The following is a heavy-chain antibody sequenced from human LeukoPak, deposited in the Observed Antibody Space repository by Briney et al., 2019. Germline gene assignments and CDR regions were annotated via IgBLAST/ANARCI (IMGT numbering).Heavy chain of an antibody. J-gene: IGHJ6*02. CDR2: ISSSSSTI. CDR1: GFTFDDYA. Sequence: GGSLRLSCAASGFTFDDYAMSWVRQAPGKGLEWVSYISSSSSTIYYADSVKGRFTISRDNAKNSLYLQMNSLRDEDTAVYYCARPDFPKYCSGGSCYSDYYYYYGMDVWGQGTTVTVSS. CDR3: ARPDFPKYCSGGSCYSDYYYYYGMDV. V-gene: IGHV3-48*02. D-gene: IGHD2-15*01.